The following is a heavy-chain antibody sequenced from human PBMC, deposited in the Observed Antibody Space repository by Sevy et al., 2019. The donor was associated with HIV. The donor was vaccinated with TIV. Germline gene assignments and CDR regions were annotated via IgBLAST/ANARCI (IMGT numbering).Heavy chain of an antibody. Sequence: GGSQRLSCTASGFTFSDYYMSWIRQAPGKGLEWVAYINSNGQTIFYADSIKGRFTISRNNAKKSLYLQMDSLRAEDTAVYYCSAFDIWGQGTMVTVSS. CDR1: GFTFSDYY. V-gene: IGHV3-11*01. J-gene: IGHJ3*02. CDR3: SAFDI. CDR2: INSNGQTI.